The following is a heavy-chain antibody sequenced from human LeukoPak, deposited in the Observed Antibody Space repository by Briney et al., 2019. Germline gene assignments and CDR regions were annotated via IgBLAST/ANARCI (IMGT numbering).Heavy chain of an antibody. CDR1: GYTFTSYG. CDR3: ARSALGLDY. D-gene: IGHD7-27*01. V-gene: IGHV1-18*01. CDR2: ISAYNGNT. Sequence: ASVKLSCKASGYTFTSYGMRWVRQAPGQGLEWMGCISAYNGNTNYAQKLQGRVTMTTDTSTRTAYMELRSLRSDGTAVYYCARSALGLDYWGQGTLVTVSS. J-gene: IGHJ4*02.